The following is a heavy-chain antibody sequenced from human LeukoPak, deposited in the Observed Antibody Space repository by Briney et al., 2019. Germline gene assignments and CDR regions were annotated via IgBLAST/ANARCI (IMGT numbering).Heavy chain of an antibody. CDR2: ISRSSSYI. CDR1: GFTFSSYS. D-gene: IGHD3-10*01. Sequence: GGSLRLSCAASGFTFSSYSMNWVRQAPGKGLQWVSSISRSSSYIYYADSVKGRFTISRDNAKNSLYLQMNSLRAEDTALYYCARDTHYYGSGSPAFDIWGQGTMVTVSS. V-gene: IGHV3-21*01. CDR3: ARDTHYYGSGSPAFDI. J-gene: IGHJ3*02.